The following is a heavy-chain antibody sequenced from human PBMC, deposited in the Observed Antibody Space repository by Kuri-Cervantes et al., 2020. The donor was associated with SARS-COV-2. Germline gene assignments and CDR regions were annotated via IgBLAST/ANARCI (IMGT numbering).Heavy chain of an antibody. Sequence: SVKVSCKASGGTFSSYAVSWVRQAPGQGLEWMGGIIPILGTPNYAQKFQGRVTITADESTSTAYMELSSLRSEDTAVYYCARDSFVAVAGDSTFDYWGQGTLVTVSS. V-gene: IGHV1-69*13. D-gene: IGHD6-19*01. CDR2: IIPILGTP. CDR1: GGTFSSYA. CDR3: ARDSFVAVAGDSTFDY. J-gene: IGHJ4*02.